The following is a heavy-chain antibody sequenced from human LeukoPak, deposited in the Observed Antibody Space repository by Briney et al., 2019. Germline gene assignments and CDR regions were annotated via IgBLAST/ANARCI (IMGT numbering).Heavy chain of an antibody. D-gene: IGHD3-22*01. V-gene: IGHV3-21*01. J-gene: IGHJ4*02. Sequence: GGALRLSCAPSRFTFSSYSMNWVPQAPGKGLEGVSSINSSSSYIYYADSVKGRFTISRDNAQNSLYLQMNSLKAADTAVYYCARDPRPNYYDSSGLDFDYWGQGALVTVSS. CDR1: RFTFSSYS. CDR2: INSSSSYI. CDR3: ARDPRPNYYDSSGLDFDY.